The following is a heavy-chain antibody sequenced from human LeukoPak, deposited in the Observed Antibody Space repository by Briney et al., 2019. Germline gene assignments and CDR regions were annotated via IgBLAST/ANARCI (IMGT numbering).Heavy chain of an antibody. J-gene: IGHJ4*02. CDR3: ARDRSTAMVQYFDY. CDR1: GFTVSTNY. Sequence: GGSLRLSCAASGFTVSTNYLSWVRQAPGKGLEWVSIIYTGGSTYYADSVKGRFIISRDNSKNTLYLQMNSLRAEDTAVYYCARDRSTAMVQYFDYWGQGTLVTVSS. CDR2: IYTGGST. D-gene: IGHD5-18*01. V-gene: IGHV3-66*01.